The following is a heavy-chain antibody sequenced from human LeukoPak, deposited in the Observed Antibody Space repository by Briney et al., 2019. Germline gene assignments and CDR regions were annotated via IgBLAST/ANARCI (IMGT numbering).Heavy chain of an antibody. Sequence: GASVKVSCKASGYTFTSYYMHWVRQAPGQALEWMELINPTGGSKGYAQKFQGRVTMTRDMSTGTDNMELNSVRPNDRAIYYCARHNAVGDDAWWFASWGEGGLVTVSS. CDR3: ARHNAVGDDAWWFAS. CDR2: INPTGGSK. D-gene: IGHD2-21*01. CDR1: GYTFTSYY. V-gene: IGHV1-46*01. J-gene: IGHJ5*01.